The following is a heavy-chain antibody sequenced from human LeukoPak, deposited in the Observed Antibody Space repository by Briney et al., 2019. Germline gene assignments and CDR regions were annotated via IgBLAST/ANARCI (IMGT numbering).Heavy chain of an antibody. V-gene: IGHV4-4*02. J-gene: IGHJ6*03. CDR3: ARGSVHDFWSGYLRNYYYMDV. Sequence: SETLSLTCAVSGGSISSSNWWSWVRQPPGKGLEWIGEIYHSGSTNYNPSLKSRVTISVDKSKNQFSLKLSSVTAADTAVYYCARGSVHDFWSGYLRNYYYMDVWGKGTTVTVSS. CDR1: GGSISSSNW. D-gene: IGHD3-3*01. CDR2: IYHSGST.